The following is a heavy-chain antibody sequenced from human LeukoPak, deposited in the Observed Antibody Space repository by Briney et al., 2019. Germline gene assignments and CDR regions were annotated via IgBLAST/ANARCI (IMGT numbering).Heavy chain of an antibody. J-gene: IGHJ6*03. CDR3: AREARGSWLHNYYYYMDV. Sequence: SSETLSLTCTVSGGSISSGGYYWSWIRQHPGKGLEWIGYIYYSGSTYYNPSLKSRVTISVDRSKNQFSLKLSSVTAADTAVYYCAREARGSWLHNYYYYMDVWGKGTTVTVFS. V-gene: IGHV4-31*03. CDR1: GGSISSGGYY. CDR2: IYYSGST. D-gene: IGHD3-16*01.